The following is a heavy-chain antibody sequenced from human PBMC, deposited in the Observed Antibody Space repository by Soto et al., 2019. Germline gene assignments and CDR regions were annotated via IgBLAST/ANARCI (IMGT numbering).Heavy chain of an antibody. CDR2: MYHSGST. CDR3: ARRERAAGTDWWFDP. D-gene: IGHD6-13*01. V-gene: IGHV4-30-2*01. J-gene: IGHJ5*02. Sequence: SETLSLTCAVSGGSISSGGYSWSWIRQPPGKGLEWIGYMYHSGSTYYNPSLKSRVTISIDRSKNQFSLKLSSVTAADTAVYYCARRERAAGTDWWFDPWGQGTLVTVSS. CDR1: GGSISSGGYS.